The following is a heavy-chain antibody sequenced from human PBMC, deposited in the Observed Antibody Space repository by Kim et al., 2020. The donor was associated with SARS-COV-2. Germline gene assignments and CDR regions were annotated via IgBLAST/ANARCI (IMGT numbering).Heavy chain of an antibody. Sequence: GGSLRLSCAASGFTFSSYGMHWVRQAPGKGLEWVAVIWYDGSNKYYADSVKGRFTISRDNSKNTLYLQMNSLRAEDTAVYYCARDSPAIQDSDFDYWGQGTLVTVSS. CDR2: IWYDGSNK. D-gene: IGHD2-15*01. CDR1: GFTFSSYG. CDR3: ARDSPAIQDSDFDY. V-gene: IGHV3-33*01. J-gene: IGHJ4*02.